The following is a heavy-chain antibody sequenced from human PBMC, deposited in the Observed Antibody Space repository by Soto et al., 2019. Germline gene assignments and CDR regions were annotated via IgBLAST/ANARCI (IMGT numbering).Heavy chain of an antibody. CDR3: ARMGDVPYYYYGMDV. Sequence: QVQLVQSGAEVKKPGASVKVSCKASGYTVSRSGIRWVRQAPGQGLEWMGWINGYNGNTNYTQKMQGRITMTTDTPTSTAYMELRSLRSDDTAVYYCARMGDVPYYYYGMDVWGQGTTVIVSS. V-gene: IGHV1-18*01. CDR2: INGYNGNT. D-gene: IGHD3-16*01. CDR1: GYTVSRSG. J-gene: IGHJ6*02.